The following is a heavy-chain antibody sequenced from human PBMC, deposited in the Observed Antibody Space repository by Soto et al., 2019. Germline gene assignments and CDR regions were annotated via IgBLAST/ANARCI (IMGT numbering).Heavy chain of an antibody. CDR1: GGSIRSGGYY. CDR3: ARDRLMATAGTARHYFGLDV. V-gene: IGHV4-31*03. J-gene: IGHJ6*02. Sequence: NPSETLSLTCTVSGGSIRSGGYYWSWVRQNPRRGLEWIGNIYYSGNTYHNPSLKSRLTISVDTSKNQFSLNLSSVTAADTAVYYCARDRLMATAGTARHYFGLDVWGQGTTVTVSS. CDR2: IYYSGNT. D-gene: IGHD5-18*01.